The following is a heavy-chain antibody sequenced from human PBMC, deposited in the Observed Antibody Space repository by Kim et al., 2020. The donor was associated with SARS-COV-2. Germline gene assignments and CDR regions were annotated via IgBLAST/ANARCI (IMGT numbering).Heavy chain of an antibody. V-gene: IGHV3-33*06. CDR1: GFTFSSYG. Sequence: GGSLRLSCAASGFTFSSYGMHWVRQAPGKGLEWVAVIWYDGSNKYYADSVKGRFTISRDNSKNTLYLQMNSLRAEDTAVYYCAKDGYYYDSSGYYSHWGQGTLVTVSS. CDR3: AKDGYYYDSSGYYSH. CDR2: IWYDGSNK. D-gene: IGHD3-22*01. J-gene: IGHJ4*02.